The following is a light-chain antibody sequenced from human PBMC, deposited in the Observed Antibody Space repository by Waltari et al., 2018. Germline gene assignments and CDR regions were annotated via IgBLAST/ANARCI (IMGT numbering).Light chain of an antibody. CDR3: SSYTSSSTWV. CDR1: SSDVGGYNY. CDR2: DVH. V-gene: IGLV2-14*01. Sequence: QSALTQPASVSGSPGQSITISCTGTSSDVGGYNYVSWYHQHPGKAPQLMIYDVHKRPSGISNLFSGSKSGNTASLTISGLQAEDEADYYCSSYTSSSTWVFGGGTKLTVL. J-gene: IGLJ3*02.